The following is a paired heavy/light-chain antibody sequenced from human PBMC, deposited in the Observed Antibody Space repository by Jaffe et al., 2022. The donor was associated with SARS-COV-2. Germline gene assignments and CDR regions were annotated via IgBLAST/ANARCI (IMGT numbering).Light chain of an antibody. Sequence: DIVMTQSPDSLTVSLGERATINCKSSQTILYSSNSRNYLSWYQQKPGQPPKLLINWASTRESGVPGRFSGSGSGTTFTLTISSLQAEDVAVYYCQQYYSLPYTFGQGTKLEIK. J-gene: IGKJ2*01. CDR3: QQYYSLPYT. CDR1: QTILYSSNSRNY. V-gene: IGKV4-1*01. CDR2: WAS.
Heavy chain of an antibody. D-gene: IGHD3-10*01. CDR2: IYPGDSDT. CDR3: ARHREYVYGPYYYFYYAMDV. CDR1: GYNFTNYW. J-gene: IGHJ6*02. Sequence: EVQLVQPGAELKKPGESLKISCKASGYNFTNYWIGWVRQMPGKGLEWMGIIYPGDSDTRYSPSFQGQVTISADKSINTAYLKWSSLKASDTAIYYCARHREYVYGPYYYFYYAMDVWGQGTTVAVSS. V-gene: IGHV5-51*01.